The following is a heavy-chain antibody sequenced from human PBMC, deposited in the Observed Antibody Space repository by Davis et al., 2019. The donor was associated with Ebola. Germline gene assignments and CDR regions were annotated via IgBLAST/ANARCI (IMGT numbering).Heavy chain of an antibody. CDR3: AKSGIVVAPAAIFDY. V-gene: IGHV3-23*01. CDR1: GFTFSSYA. D-gene: IGHD2-2*01. CDR2: ISGSGGST. Sequence: GESLKISCAASGFTFSSYAMSWVRQAPGKGLEWVSAISGSGGSTYYADSVKGRFTISRDNSKNTLYLQMNSLRAEDTAVYYCAKSGIVVAPAAIFDYWGQGTLVTVSS. J-gene: IGHJ4*02.